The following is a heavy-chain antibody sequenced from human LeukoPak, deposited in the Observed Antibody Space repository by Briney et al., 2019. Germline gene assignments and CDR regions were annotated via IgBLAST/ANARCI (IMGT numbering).Heavy chain of an antibody. Sequence: SVKVSCKASGGTFSSYAISWVRQAPGQGLEWMGGIIPIFGTANYAQKLQGRVTMTTDTSTSTAYMELRSLRSDDTAVYYCARDSQAVAGNRGDFDYWGQGTLVTVSS. CDR2: IIPIFGTA. CDR1: GGTFSSYA. CDR3: ARDSQAVAGNRGDFDY. V-gene: IGHV1-69*05. D-gene: IGHD6-19*01. J-gene: IGHJ4*02.